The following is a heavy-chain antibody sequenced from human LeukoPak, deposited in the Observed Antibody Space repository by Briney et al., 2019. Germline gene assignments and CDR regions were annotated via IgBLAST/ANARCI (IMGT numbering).Heavy chain of an antibody. Sequence: SETLSLTCTVSGGSISSYYWSWIRQPPGKGLEWIGYIYYSGSTNYNPSLKSRVTISVDTSKNQFSLKLSSVTAAYTAVYYCARAGMWLRFHWFDPWGQGTLVTVSS. CDR3: ARAGMWLRFHWFDP. CDR2: IYYSGST. V-gene: IGHV4-59*01. D-gene: IGHD5-12*01. J-gene: IGHJ5*02. CDR1: GGSISSYY.